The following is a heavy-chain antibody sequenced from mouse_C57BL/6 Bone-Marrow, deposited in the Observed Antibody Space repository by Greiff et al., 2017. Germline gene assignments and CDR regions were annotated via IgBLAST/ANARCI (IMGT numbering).Heavy chain of an antibody. CDR3: ATLITTVVAHWYCDV. V-gene: IGHV1-52*01. Sequence: VQLQQPGAELVRPGSSVKLSCKASGYTFTSYWMHWVKQRPIQGLEWIGNIDPSDSETHYNQKFKDKATLTVDKSSSTAYMQLSSLTSEDSAVYYCATLITTVVAHWYCDVWGTGTTVTVSS. CDR1: GYTFTSYW. CDR2: IDPSDSET. J-gene: IGHJ1*03. D-gene: IGHD1-1*01.